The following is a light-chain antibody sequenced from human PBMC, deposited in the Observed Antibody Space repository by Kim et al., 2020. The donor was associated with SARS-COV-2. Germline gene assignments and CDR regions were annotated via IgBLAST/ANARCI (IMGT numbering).Light chain of an antibody. V-gene: IGKV1-5*03. CDR2: KAS. Sequence: DIQMSQSPSTLSASVGDRVTITCRASQSISSWLAWYQQKPGKTPNLLIYKASSLETRVPSRFSGSGSGTEFTLTIRSLQPDDFATYYCQQYNSYPWTFGQGTKVDIK. CDR1: QSISSW. CDR3: QQYNSYPWT. J-gene: IGKJ1*01.